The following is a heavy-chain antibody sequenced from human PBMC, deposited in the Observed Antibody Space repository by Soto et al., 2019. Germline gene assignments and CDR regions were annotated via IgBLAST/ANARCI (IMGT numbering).Heavy chain of an antibody. CDR2: ISYDGTNE. V-gene: IGHV3-30*18. D-gene: IGHD6-19*01. Sequence: GSLRLSCAASRLTFSSYDMHWVRQAPGKGLEWVAGISYDGTNEYYADSVKGRFTISRDNSKNTLYLQMNSLRPEDTAMFYCAKGRHSSGWPDNWFDPWGQGTLVTVSS. CDR3: AKGRHSSGWPDNWFDP. J-gene: IGHJ5*02. CDR1: RLTFSSYD.